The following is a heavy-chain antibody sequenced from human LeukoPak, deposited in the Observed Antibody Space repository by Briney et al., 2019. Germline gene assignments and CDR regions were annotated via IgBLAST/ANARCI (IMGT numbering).Heavy chain of an antibody. Sequence: SETLSLTCTVSGYSISSGYYWGWIRQPPGKGLEWIGSIYHSGSTYYNPSLKSRVTMSVDTSKNQFSLKLSSVTAADTAVYYCARLTDALWFGELLSWGQGTLVTVSS. J-gene: IGHJ4*02. D-gene: IGHD3-10*01. V-gene: IGHV4-38-2*02. CDR1: GYSISSGYY. CDR3: ARLTDALWFGELLS. CDR2: IYHSGST.